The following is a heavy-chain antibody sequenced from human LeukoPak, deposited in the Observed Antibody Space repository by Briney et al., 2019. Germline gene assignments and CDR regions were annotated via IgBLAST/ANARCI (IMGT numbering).Heavy chain of an antibody. J-gene: IGHJ4*02. V-gene: IGHV4-39*07. D-gene: IGHD3-22*01. CDR2: IYYSGST. CDR3: ARGDSSGYYFLFDY. CDR1: GGSLSSSSYY. Sequence: SETLSLTCTVSGGSLSSSSYYWGWIRQPPGKGLEWIGSIYYSGSTYYNPSLKSRVTISVDTSKNQFSLKLSSVTAADTAVYYCARGDSSGYYFLFDYWGQGTLVTVSS.